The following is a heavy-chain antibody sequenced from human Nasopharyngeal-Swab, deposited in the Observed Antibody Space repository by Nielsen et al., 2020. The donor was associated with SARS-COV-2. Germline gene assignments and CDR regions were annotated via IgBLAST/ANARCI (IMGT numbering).Heavy chain of an antibody. CDR2: ISSSSSTK. Sequence: GESLRLSCAASGSWFNNAWMNWVRQAPGKGLEWVSYISSSSSTKYNADSVKGRFTISRDNAKNSLYLQMNSLRDEDTAVYYCASSTIVVAGRGTLGASFDYWGQGTLVTVSS. V-gene: IGHV3-48*02. CDR3: ASSTIVVAGRGTLGASFDY. J-gene: IGHJ4*02. CDR1: GSWFNNAW. D-gene: IGHD6-19*01.